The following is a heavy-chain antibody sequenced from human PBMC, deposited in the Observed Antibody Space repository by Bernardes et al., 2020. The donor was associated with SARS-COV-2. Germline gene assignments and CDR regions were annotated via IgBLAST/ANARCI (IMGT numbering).Heavy chain of an antibody. Sequence: GGSLRLSCAASGFTFSSYGMHWVRQAPGKGLEWVAVISYDGSNKYYADSVKGRFTISRDNSKNTLYLQMNSLRAEDTAVYYCAKMGLGFLRDYYGMDVWGQGTTVTVSS. CDR1: GFTFSSYG. CDR2: ISYDGSNK. CDR3: AKMGLGFLRDYYGMDV. D-gene: IGHD3-10*01. V-gene: IGHV3-30*18. J-gene: IGHJ6*02.